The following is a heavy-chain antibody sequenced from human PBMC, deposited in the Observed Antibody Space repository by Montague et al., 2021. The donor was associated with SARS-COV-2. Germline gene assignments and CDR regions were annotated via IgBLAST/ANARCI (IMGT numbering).Heavy chain of an antibody. V-gene: IGHV3-30*04. J-gene: IGHJ4*02. CDR1: GFSLNTYA. Sequence: SLRLSCAVSGFSLNTYAVLWVRQAPGKGLEWVAVISYDGTNKYYEESLKGRFTISRDNSKNSVYLQMDSLRPEDTAMYYCARDQCLLFPFDYWGQGTLVTVSS. CDR2: ISYDGTNK. D-gene: IGHD2-21*02. CDR3: ARDQCLLFPFDY.